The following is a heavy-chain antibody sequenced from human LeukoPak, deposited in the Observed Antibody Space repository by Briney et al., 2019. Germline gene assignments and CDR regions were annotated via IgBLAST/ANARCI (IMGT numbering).Heavy chain of an antibody. CDR3: AGGGSYDYWTGYRTDY. CDR1: GFTFSSYA. Sequence: GGSLRLSCAASGFTFSSYAMSWVRQAPGKGLEWVAVISYDESNIYYAASVKGRFSISRDNSKNTLFLQMNSLRAEDTAVYFCAGGGSYDYWTGYRTDYWGQGTLVTVSS. CDR2: ISYDESNI. V-gene: IGHV3-30*04. J-gene: IGHJ4*02. D-gene: IGHD3-3*01.